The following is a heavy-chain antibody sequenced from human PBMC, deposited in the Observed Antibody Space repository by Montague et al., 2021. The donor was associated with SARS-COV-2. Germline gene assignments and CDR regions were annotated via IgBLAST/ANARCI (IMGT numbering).Heavy chain of an antibody. CDR2: TYYRSEWYS. J-gene: IGHJ4*02. V-gene: IGHV6-1*01. Sequence: CAISGDSVSTNSGTWNWVRLSPSRGLEWLGRTYYRSEWYSDYSVSVKSRISINPDTSKIQFSLQLNSVTPEDTAVYYCARAERGSCGDGNCYQYFFNYWGQGTLVTVPS. D-gene: IGHD2-15*01. CDR1: GDSVSTNSGT. CDR3: ARAERGSCGDGNCYQYFFNY.